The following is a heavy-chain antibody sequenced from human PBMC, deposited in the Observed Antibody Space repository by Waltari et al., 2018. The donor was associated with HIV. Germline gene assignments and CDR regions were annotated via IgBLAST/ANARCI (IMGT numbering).Heavy chain of an antibody. CDR1: GFSFSDYA. J-gene: IGHJ4*02. V-gene: IGHV3-30*04. D-gene: IGHD1-1*01. Sequence: QVQLVESGGGVVQPGRSLRLSCVASGFSFSDYAMHWVRQAPGKGLEGMTCGASEGSHKYYADSVNGRFTISRDTDRNTLYLQMNILRVEDTAVYYCARESAPRTAYYFDDWGQGTLVTVTS. CDR3: ARESAPRTAYYFDD. CDR2: GASEGSHK.